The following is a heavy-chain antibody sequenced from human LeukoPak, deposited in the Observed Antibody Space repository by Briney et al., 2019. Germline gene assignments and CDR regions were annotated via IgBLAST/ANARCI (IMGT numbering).Heavy chain of an antibody. CDR1: GFTFSSYS. CDR3: ARGLYGSGSEYYFDY. J-gene: IGHJ4*02. CDR2: ISSSSSYI. D-gene: IGHD3-10*01. V-gene: IGHV3-21*01. Sequence: GGSLRLSCAASGFTFSSYSMNWVRQAPGKGLEWVSSISSSSSYIYYADSVKGRFTISRDNAKNSLYLQMNSLRAEDAAVYYCARGLYGSGSEYYFDYWGQGTLVTVSS.